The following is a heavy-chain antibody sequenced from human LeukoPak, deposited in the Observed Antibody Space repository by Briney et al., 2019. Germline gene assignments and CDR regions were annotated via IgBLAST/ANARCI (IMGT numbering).Heavy chain of an antibody. D-gene: IGHD6-19*01. Sequence: ASVKVSCKASGYTFTSYAMNWVRQAPGQGLEWMGWINTNTGNPTYAQGFTGRFVFSLDTSVSTAYVQISSLKAEDTAVYYCARGYRVDGWYTGEIDYWGQGTLVTVSS. CDR2: INTNTGNP. CDR1: GYTFTSYA. CDR3: ARGYRVDGWYTGEIDY. V-gene: IGHV7-4-1*02. J-gene: IGHJ4*02.